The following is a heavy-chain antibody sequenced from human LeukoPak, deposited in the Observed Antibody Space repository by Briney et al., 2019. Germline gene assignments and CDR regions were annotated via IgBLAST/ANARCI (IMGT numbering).Heavy chain of an antibody. V-gene: IGHV1-2*02. J-gene: IGHJ2*01. CDR2: INPNSGGT. Sequence: ASVKVSCKASGYTFTGYYMHWVRQAPGQGLEWMGWINPNSGGTNYAQKLQGRVAMTTDTSTSTAYMELRSLRSDDTAVYYCARPTYSSGWRYWYFDLWGRGTLVTVSS. CDR1: GYTFTGYY. CDR3: ARPTYSSGWRYWYFDL. D-gene: IGHD6-19*01.